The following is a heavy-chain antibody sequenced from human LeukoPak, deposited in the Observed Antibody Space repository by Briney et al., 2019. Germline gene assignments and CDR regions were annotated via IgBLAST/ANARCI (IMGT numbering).Heavy chain of an antibody. CDR2: ISYDGSNK. D-gene: IGHD3-16*01. CDR1: GFTFSSYG. V-gene: IGHV3-30*18. J-gene: IGHJ3*02. CDR3: AKWGSDNAFDI. Sequence: GGSLRLSCAASGFTFSSYGMHWVRQPPGKGLEWVAVISYDGSNKYYADSVKGRFTIPRDNSKNTLYLQMNSLRAEDTAVYYCAKWGSDNAFDIWGQGTMVTVSS.